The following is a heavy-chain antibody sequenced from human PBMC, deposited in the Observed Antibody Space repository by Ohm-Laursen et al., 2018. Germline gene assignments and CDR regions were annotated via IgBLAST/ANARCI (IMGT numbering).Heavy chain of an antibody. J-gene: IGHJ5*02. CDR2: TYYSGST. Sequence: SDTLSLTCTVSGASIRSYYWSWVRQPPGKGLEWIGYTYYSGSTNYSPSLKSRVTISVDTSKNQFSLKLTSVTAADTAVYYCARSGDYSSTWYGWFDPWGQGTLVTVSS. CDR3: ARSGDYSSTWYGWFDP. V-gene: IGHV4-59*07. CDR1: GASIRSYY. D-gene: IGHD6-13*01.